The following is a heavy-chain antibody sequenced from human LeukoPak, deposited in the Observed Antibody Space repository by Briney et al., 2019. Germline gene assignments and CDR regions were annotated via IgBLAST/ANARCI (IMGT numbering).Heavy chain of an antibody. CDR1: GFTFSNYA. J-gene: IGHJ4*02. CDR2: ISGSGGSA. Sequence: PGGSLRLSCAASGFTFSNYAMTWVRQAPGKGLEWVSAISGSGGSAYYADSLKGRFTISRDNSKNTLYLQMNSLRAEDTAVYYCAKGEDIAVVIAAAPDYWGQGTLVTVSS. V-gene: IGHV3-23*01. D-gene: IGHD2-15*01. CDR3: AKGEDIAVVIAAAPDY.